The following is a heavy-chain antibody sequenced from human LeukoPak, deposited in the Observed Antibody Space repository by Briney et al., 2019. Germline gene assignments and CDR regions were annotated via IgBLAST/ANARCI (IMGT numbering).Heavy chain of an antibody. V-gene: IGHV3-30-3*01. Sequence: PGGSLRLSCAASGFTFSSYAMHWVRQAPGKGLEWVAIISYDGSNKYYADSVKGRLTISRDNSKNTLYLQINSLRPEDTAVYYCAKDQSQWGQGTLVIVSS. CDR1: GFTFSSYA. CDR3: AKDQSQ. CDR2: ISYDGSNK. J-gene: IGHJ4*02.